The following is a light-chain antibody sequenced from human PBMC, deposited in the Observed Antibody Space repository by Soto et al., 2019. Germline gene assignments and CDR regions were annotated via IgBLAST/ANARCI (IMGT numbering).Light chain of an antibody. J-gene: IGLJ2*01. CDR2: EVS. V-gene: IGLV2-23*02. Sequence: QSVLTQPASVSGSPGQSITISCPGTSSDVGSYNLVSWYQQRPGKAPKLMIYEVSKRPSGVSTRFSGSKSGNTASLTISGLQAVDEADYFCSSYTSSNTLIFGGGTKLTVL. CDR1: SSDVGSYNL. CDR3: SSYTSSNTLI.